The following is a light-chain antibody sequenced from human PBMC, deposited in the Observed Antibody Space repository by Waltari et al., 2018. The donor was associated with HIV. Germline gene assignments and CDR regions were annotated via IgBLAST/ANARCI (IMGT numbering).Light chain of an antibody. CDR3: QQRISWPTT. Sequence: EIVMTQSPDTLSLSPGDRATLSCRANQSVQHFLLWYQQKPGQPPRLLVYDASKRATGISPRFSGSGSGTDFTLSISSLEPEDFALYFCQQRISWPTTFGGGTRVEV. CDR2: DAS. J-gene: IGKJ4*01. CDR1: QSVQHF. V-gene: IGKV3-11*01.